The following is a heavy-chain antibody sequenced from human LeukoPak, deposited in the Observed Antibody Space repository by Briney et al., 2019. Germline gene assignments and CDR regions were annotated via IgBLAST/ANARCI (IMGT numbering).Heavy chain of an antibody. J-gene: IGHJ4*02. Sequence: ASVKVSCKASGYTFTGYYMHWVRQAPGQGLEWMGRINPNSGGTNYAQKFQGRVAMTRDTSISTAYMELSRLRSDDTAVYYCEREDYGDYDYWGQGTLVTVSS. CDR2: INPNSGGT. CDR3: EREDYGDYDY. D-gene: IGHD4-17*01. V-gene: IGHV1-2*06. CDR1: GYTFTGYY.